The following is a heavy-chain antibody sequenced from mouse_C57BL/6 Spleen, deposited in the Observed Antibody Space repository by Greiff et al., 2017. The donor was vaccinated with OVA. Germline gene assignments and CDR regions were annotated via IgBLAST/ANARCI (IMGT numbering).Heavy chain of an antibody. D-gene: IGHD1-1*01. Sequence: VQLQQSGPELVKPGDSVKISCKASGYSFTGYFMNWVMQSHGKSLEWIGRINPYNGDTFYNQKFKGKATLTVDKSSSTAHMELRSLTSEDSAVYYCARGITTVVDWYFDVWGTGTTVTVSS. CDR1: GYSFTGYF. V-gene: IGHV1-20*01. CDR2: INPYNGDT. J-gene: IGHJ1*03. CDR3: ARGITTVVDWYFDV.